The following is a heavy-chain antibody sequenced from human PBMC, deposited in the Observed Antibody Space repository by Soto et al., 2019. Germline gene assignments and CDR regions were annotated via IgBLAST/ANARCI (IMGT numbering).Heavy chain of an antibody. CDR3: ARDSVVPAAEVHYYGMDV. CDR2: TYYRSKWYN. V-gene: IGHV6-1*01. Sequence: SQTLSLTCAISGVSVSSNSAAWNWIRQSPSRGLEWLGRTYYRSKWYNDYAVSVKSRITINPDTSKNQFSLQLNSVTPEDTAVYYCARDSVVPAAEVHYYGMDVWGQGTTVTVSS. D-gene: IGHD2-2*01. J-gene: IGHJ6*02. CDR1: GVSVSSNSAA.